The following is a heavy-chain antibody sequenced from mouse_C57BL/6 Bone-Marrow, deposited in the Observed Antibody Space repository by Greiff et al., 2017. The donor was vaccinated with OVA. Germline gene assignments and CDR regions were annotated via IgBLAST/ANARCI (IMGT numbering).Heavy chain of an antibody. CDR3: ARYGSSYRWYFDV. J-gene: IGHJ1*03. V-gene: IGHV3-6*01. Sequence: VQLQQSGPGLVKPSQSLSLTCSVTGYSITSGYYWNWIRQFPGNKLEWMGYISYDGSNNYNPSLKNRISITRDTSKNQFFLKLNSVTTEDTATYYCARYGSSYRWYFDVCGTGTTVTVSS. D-gene: IGHD1-1*01. CDR1: GYSITSGYY. CDR2: ISYDGSN.